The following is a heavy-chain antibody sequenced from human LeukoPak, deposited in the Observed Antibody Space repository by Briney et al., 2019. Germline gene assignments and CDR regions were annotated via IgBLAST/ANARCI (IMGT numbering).Heavy chain of an antibody. CDR1: GFSLSTPGVG. CDR3: AHRYCSGGSCYLTGDFDY. CDR2: IYWDGDK. V-gene: IGHV2-5*02. Sequence: SGPTLVNPTQTLTLTCTFSGFSLSTPGVGVGWIRQPPGKALEWLALIYWDGDKRYSPSLKSRLTITKDTSKNQVVLTMTDMDPVDTVTYYCAHRYCSGGSCYLTGDFDYWGQGTLVTVSS. D-gene: IGHD2-15*01. J-gene: IGHJ4*02.